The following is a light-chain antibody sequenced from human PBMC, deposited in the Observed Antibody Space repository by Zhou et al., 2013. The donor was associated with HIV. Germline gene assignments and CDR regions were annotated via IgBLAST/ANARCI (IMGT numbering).Light chain of an antibody. J-gene: IGKJ1*01. CDR2: GAS. CDR1: QGISSA. V-gene: IGKV1-27*01. CDR3: QSMTVLPD. Sequence: IQLTQSPSSLSASVGDRVTITCRASQGISSALAWYQQKPGKAPKLLISGASTLQSGVPSRFTGSGSDTHFTLTITSLQPEDVAVYYCQSMTVLPDFGQGTKVEI.